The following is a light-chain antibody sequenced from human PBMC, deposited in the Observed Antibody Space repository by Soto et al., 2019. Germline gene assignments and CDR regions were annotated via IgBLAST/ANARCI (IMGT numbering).Light chain of an antibody. CDR1: TGAVTSDYY. CDR2: RTS. CDR3: VLLYGGAWV. J-gene: IGLJ3*02. Sequence: QTVVTQEPSLTVSPGGTVTLTCALTTGAVTSDYYPNWFQRKPGQALRTLIYRTSNRHSWTPARFSGSLLGGKAALTLSGVQPEDEADYYCVLLYGGAWVFGGGTKVTVL. V-gene: IGLV7-43*01.